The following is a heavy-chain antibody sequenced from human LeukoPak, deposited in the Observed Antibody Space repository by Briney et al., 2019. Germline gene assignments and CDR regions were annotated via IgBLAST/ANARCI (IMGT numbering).Heavy chain of an antibody. J-gene: IGHJ4*02. CDR2: INRSGST. CDR3: ARAFYSSSWYHKEDFFDY. Sequence: SETLSLTCAVYGGSFSGYYWSWIRQPPGKGLEWIGEINRSGSTYYKPSLQSRVTISVDTSKNQFSLKLSSVTAADTAVYYCARAFYSSSWYHKEDFFDYWGQGTPVTVSS. V-gene: IGHV4-34*01. CDR1: GGSFSGYY. D-gene: IGHD6-13*01.